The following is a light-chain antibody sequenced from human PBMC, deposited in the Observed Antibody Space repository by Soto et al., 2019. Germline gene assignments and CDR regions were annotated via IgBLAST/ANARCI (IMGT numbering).Light chain of an antibody. CDR2: AAS. Sequence: DIQMTQSPSSLSASVGDRVTITCRASRSISSYLNWYQQKPGKAPKLLIYAASSLQSGVPSRFSGNGSGTDFTLTISSLQPEDFATYYCQQSYGTPLTFGQGTKVEIK. CDR1: RSISSY. V-gene: IGKV1-39*01. J-gene: IGKJ1*01. CDR3: QQSYGTPLT.